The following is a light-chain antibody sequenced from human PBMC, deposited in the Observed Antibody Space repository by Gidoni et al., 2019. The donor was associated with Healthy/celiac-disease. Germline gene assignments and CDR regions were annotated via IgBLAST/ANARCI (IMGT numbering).Light chain of an antibody. J-gene: IGLJ3*02. CDR3: QVLDARSDPPVV. CDR2: DDT. CDR1: NIGGKT. Sequence: SYVLTQPPSVSVAPGQTARVSCGGDNIGGKTVHWYPQRPGQAPVLVVYDDTDRPSGIPERFSGSNSGHTATLTISRVEAGDEADYYCQVLDARSDPPVVFGGGTKLTVL. V-gene: IGLV3-21*02.